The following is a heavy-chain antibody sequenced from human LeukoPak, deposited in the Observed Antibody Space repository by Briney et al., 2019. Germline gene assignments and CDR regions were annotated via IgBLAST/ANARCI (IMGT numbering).Heavy chain of an antibody. CDR1: GGPISSGSYY. D-gene: IGHD3-22*01. CDR2: IYTSGST. J-gene: IGHJ6*03. CDR3: ARGRFGIVSYYYMDV. Sequence: SETLSLTCTVSGGPISSGSYYWSWIRQPAGKGLEWIGRIYTSGSTNYNPPLKSRVTISVDTSKNQFSLKLSSVTAADTAVYYCARGRFGIVSYYYMDVWDKGTTVTVSS. V-gene: IGHV4-61*02.